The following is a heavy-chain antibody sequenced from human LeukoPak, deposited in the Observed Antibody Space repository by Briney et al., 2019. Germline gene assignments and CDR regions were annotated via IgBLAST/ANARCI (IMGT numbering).Heavy chain of an antibody. Sequence: PSETLSLTCTVSGGSISSGGYYWSWIRQHPGKGLEYIGYIYYSGSTYYNPSLKSRVTISADTSKNQFSLKLSSVTAADTAVYYCVSSTVTGAHWGQGARVTVSS. V-gene: IGHV4-31*03. D-gene: IGHD4-17*01. CDR3: VSSTVTGAH. J-gene: IGHJ4*02. CDR2: IYYSGST. CDR1: GGSISSGGYY.